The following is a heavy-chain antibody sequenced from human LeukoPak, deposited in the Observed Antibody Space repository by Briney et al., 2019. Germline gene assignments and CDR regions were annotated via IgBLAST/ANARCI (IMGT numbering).Heavy chain of an antibody. J-gene: IGHJ4*02. CDR3: ARDSTAMADY. D-gene: IGHD5-18*01. V-gene: IGHV3-7*01. Sequence: GGSLRLSCAASGFTFSSYGMHWVRQAPGKGLEWVANIKQDGSEKYYVDSVKGRFTISRDNAKNSLYLQMNSLRAEDTAVYYCARDSTAMADYWGQGTLVTVSS. CDR2: IKQDGSEK. CDR1: GFTFSSYG.